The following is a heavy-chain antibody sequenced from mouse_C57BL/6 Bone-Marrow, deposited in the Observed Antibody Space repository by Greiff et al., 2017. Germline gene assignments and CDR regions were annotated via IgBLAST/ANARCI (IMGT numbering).Heavy chain of an antibody. Sequence: VQLKESGAELARPGASVKLSCKASGYTFTSYGISWVKQRTGQGLEWIGESYPRSGNTYYNEKFKGKATLTADKSSSTAYMELRSLTSEDSAVYFCARGCYWYFDVWGTGTTVTVSS. J-gene: IGHJ1*03. CDR3: ARGCYWYFDV. CDR2: SYPRSGNT. CDR1: GYTFTSYG. V-gene: IGHV1-81*01. D-gene: IGHD3-3*01.